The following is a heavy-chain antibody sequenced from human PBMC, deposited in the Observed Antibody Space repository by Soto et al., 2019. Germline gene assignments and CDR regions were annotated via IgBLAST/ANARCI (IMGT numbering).Heavy chain of an antibody. Sequence: PWGSLRLSCAASGFSFTNAWMNWVRQAPGKGLEWVGRIKSKTDGGTADYAAPVKGRFTISRDESKNTLYLQMNSLKTEDTAVYYCTTGMSGPKNFWGQGTLVTVSS. CDR2: IKSKTDGGTA. V-gene: IGHV3-15*07. CDR3: TTGMSGPKNF. CDR1: GFSFTNAW. J-gene: IGHJ4*02. D-gene: IGHD6-25*01.